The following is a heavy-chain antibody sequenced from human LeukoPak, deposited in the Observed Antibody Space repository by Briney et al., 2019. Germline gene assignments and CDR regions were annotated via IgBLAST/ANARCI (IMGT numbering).Heavy chain of an antibody. D-gene: IGHD3-22*01. Sequence: ASVKVSCKASGYTFTGYYMHWVRQAPGQGLEWMGWINPNSGGTNYAQKFQGRVTMTRDTSISTAYMELSRLRSDDTAVYYCAIERSTYYYDSSGSSNSDWGQGTLVTVSS. CDR1: GYTFTGYY. CDR3: AIERSTYYYDSSGSSNSD. V-gene: IGHV1-2*02. J-gene: IGHJ4*02. CDR2: INPNSGGT.